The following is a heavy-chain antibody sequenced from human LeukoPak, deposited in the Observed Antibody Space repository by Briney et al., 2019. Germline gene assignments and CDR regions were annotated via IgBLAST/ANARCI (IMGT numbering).Heavy chain of an antibody. CDR1: GFTFSSYA. Sequence: GGSLRLSCAASGFTFSSYAMHWVRQAPGKGLEWVAVISYDGSNKYYADSVKGRFTISRDNSKNTLYLQMNSLRAEDTAVYYCAKAGPYTSSWGGTNDYWGQGALVTVSS. J-gene: IGHJ4*02. D-gene: IGHD6-13*01. V-gene: IGHV3-30*04. CDR3: AKAGPYTSSWGGTNDY. CDR2: ISYDGSNK.